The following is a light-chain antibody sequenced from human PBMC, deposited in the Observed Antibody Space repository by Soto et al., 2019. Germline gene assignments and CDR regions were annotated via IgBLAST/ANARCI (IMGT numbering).Light chain of an antibody. CDR1: QSIRTY. Sequence: DIQMTQSPSSLPASVGDRVTLTCRASQSIRTYLNWYQQKPGKAPKLLIYAASSLQSGVLSRLSGSGSGTDFTLTISSLQPEDFATYYWQQSYTIPYTFGQGTNLEIK. CDR3: QQSYTIPYT. CDR2: AAS. J-gene: IGKJ2*01. V-gene: IGKV1-39*01.